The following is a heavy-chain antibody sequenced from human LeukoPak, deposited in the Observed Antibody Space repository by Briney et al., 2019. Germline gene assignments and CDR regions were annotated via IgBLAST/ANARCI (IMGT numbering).Heavy chain of an antibody. CDR3: ARGRGTSGSNRDFYYYYMDV. CDR1: GYIFTDYA. CDR2: MNGGNGNT. V-gene: IGHV1-3*01. Sequence: ASVKVSCKASGYIFTDYAIHWLRQAPGQRPEWMGWMNGGNGNTKYSQKFQGRITLIRDTSAATAYMELSSLRHDDLAVYYCARGRGTSGSNRDFYYYYMDVWGKGTTVTVSS. D-gene: IGHD2-15*01. J-gene: IGHJ6*03.